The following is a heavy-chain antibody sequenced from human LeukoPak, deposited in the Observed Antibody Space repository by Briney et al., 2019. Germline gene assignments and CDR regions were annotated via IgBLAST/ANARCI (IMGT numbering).Heavy chain of an antibody. Sequence: GGSLRLSCAASGFTFSSYSMNWVRQAPGKGLEWVPYISSSSSTIYYADSVKGRFTISRDNAKNSLYLQMNSLRAEDTAVYYCARRFASPHYDPHYYFDYWGQGTLVTVSS. J-gene: IGHJ4*02. CDR3: ARRFASPHYDPHYYFDY. V-gene: IGHV3-48*04. CDR2: ISSSSSTI. D-gene: IGHD3-22*01. CDR1: GFTFSSYS.